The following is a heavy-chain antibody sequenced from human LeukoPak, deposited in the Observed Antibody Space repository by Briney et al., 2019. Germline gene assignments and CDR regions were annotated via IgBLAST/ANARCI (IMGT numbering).Heavy chain of an antibody. D-gene: IGHD3-22*01. CDR3: ARDEHQYYSESSGRFDY. CDR2: IKQDGSEK. V-gene: IGHV3-7*04. CDR1: GFTFSFYW. J-gene: IGHJ4*02. Sequence: GGSLRLSCVVSGFTFSFYWMGWVRQAPGKGLEWVANIKQDGSEKYYVDSARGRFTISRDNAKNSLYLQMNSLRAEDTAVYYCARDEHQYYSESSGRFDYWGQGTLVTVSS.